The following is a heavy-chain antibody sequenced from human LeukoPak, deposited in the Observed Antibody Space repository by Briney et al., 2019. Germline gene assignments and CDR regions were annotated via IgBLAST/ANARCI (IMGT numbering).Heavy chain of an antibody. V-gene: IGHV4-59*08. Sequence: SETLSLTCTVSGGSISGYYWSWIRQPPGKGLEWIGYIYYSGTTYYNPSLKSRVTMSVDTSKNQFSLKLSSVTAADTAVYYCARHYYGGSGAFDIWGQGTMVTVSS. J-gene: IGHJ3*02. CDR2: IYYSGTT. D-gene: IGHD4-23*01. CDR1: GGSISGYY. CDR3: ARHYYGGSGAFDI.